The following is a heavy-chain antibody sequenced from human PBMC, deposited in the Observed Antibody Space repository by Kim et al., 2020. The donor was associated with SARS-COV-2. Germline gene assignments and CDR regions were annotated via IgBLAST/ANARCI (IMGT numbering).Heavy chain of an antibody. V-gene: IGHV4-31*03. CDR1: GGSISSGGYY. D-gene: IGHD3-9*01. CDR3: ARDAHDILTRYGRPAFDI. Sequence: SETLSLTCTVSGGSISSGGYYWSWIRQHPGKGLEWIGYISYSGSTYYNPSLKSRVTISVDPSKNQFSLKLSSVTAADTAVFYCARDAHDILTRYGRPAFDIWGQGTMVTVSS. CDR2: ISYSGST. J-gene: IGHJ3*02.